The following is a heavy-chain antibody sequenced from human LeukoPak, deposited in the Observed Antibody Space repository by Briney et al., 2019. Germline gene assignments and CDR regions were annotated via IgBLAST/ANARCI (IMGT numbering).Heavy chain of an antibody. CDR2: IYTSGST. CDR1: GGSISSGSYY. Sequence: PSETLSLTCTVSGGSISSGSYYWRWIRQPAGKGLEWIGRIYTSGSTNYNPSLKSRVTISVDTSKNQFSLKLSSVTAADTAVYYCARGGPRDAFDIWGQGTMVTVSS. CDR3: ARGGPRDAFDI. D-gene: IGHD3-16*01. J-gene: IGHJ3*02. V-gene: IGHV4-61*02.